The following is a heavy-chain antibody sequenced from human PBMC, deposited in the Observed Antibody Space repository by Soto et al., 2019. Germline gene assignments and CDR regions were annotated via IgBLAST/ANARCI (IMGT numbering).Heavy chain of an antibody. J-gene: IGHJ5*02. Sequence: SVKVSCKPSGGTFNKNGVTWVRQAPGQGLEWMGGLIPIFGTPSYAQRFQGRVTIIADESTSTAYMELSRLTSEDTADYYCAIDRMHFDRNDYSGRRFFDPWGQGTLVTVSS. CDR2: LIPIFGTP. V-gene: IGHV1-69*13. CDR3: AIDRMHFDRNDYSGRRFFDP. CDR1: GGTFNKNG. D-gene: IGHD3-16*01.